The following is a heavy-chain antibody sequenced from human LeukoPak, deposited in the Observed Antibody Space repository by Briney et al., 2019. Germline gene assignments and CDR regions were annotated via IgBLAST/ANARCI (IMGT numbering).Heavy chain of an antibody. CDR2: IWYDGSNK. CDR1: GFTFSSYG. V-gene: IGHV3-33*01. Sequence: PGRSLRLSCAASGFTFSSYGMHWVRQAPGKGLEWVAVIWYDGSNKYYADSVKGRFTISRDNSKNTLYLQMNSLRAEDTAVYYCARDRGETHFDYWGQGTLVTVSS. J-gene: IGHJ4*02. D-gene: IGHD2-21*01. CDR3: ARDRGETHFDY.